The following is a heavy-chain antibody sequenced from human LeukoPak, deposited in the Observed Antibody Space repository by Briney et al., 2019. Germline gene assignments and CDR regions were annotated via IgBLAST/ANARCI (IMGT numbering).Heavy chain of an antibody. D-gene: IGHD6-6*01. CDR2: ISYDGSNK. CDR3: ARESFAARWD. J-gene: IGHJ4*02. CDR1: GFTFSSYD. V-gene: IGHV3-30*03. Sequence: PGGSLRLSCAASGFTFSSYDMHWVRQAPGKGLEWVAVISYDGSNKYYADSVKGRFTISRDNSKNTLYLQMNSLRAEDTAVYYCARESFAARWDWGQGTLVTVSS.